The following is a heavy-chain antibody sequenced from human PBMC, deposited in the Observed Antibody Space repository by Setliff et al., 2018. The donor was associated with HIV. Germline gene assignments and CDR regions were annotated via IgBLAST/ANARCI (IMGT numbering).Heavy chain of an antibody. J-gene: IGHJ3*02. D-gene: IGHD1-7*01. CDR3: AADPQTGTTSYDAFDI. Sequence: ASVKVSCKASGFTFTNSAVQWVRQTRGQRLEWIGWIVVGSGNTNYAQKFQERVTITRDMSTSRAYMELSGLRTEDTAVYYCAADPQTGTTSYDAFDIWGQGTVVTVSS. V-gene: IGHV1-58*01. CDR1: GFTFTNSA. CDR2: IVVGSGNT.